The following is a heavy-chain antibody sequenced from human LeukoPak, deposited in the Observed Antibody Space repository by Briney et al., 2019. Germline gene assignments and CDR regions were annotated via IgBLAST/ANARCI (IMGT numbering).Heavy chain of an antibody. Sequence: SETLSLTCTVSGGSISSYYWSWIRQPPGKGLEWIGYIYYSGSTNYNPSLKSRVTISVDTSKNQFSLKMSSVTAADTAVYYCAGASYDSSGVHWGQGTLVTVSS. J-gene: IGHJ4*02. CDR1: GGSISSYY. V-gene: IGHV4-59*01. D-gene: IGHD3-22*01. CDR2: IYYSGST. CDR3: AGASYDSSGVH.